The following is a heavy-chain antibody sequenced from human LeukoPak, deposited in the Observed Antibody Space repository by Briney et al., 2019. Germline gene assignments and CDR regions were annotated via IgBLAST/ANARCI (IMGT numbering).Heavy chain of an antibody. CDR1: GYTFTGYY. D-gene: IGHD3-10*01. CDR3: ARDGEYGSGSYSTDYFDY. CDR2: INPNSGGT. J-gene: IGHJ4*02. Sequence: GASVKVSCKVSGYTFTGYYMHWVRQAPGQGLEWMGWINPNSGGTNYAQKFQGRVTMTRDTSISTAYMELSRLRSDDTAVYYCARDGEYGSGSYSTDYFDYWGQGTLVTVSS. V-gene: IGHV1-2*02.